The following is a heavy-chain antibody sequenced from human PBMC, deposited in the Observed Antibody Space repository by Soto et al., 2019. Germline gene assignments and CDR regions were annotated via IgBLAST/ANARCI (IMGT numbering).Heavy chain of an antibody. Sequence: SETLSLTCAVYGGSFSGYFWSWIRQPPGKGLEWIGEIFHGGSTNYSPSLKSRVTISVDTSKNQFSLELSSVTAADTAAYYCARPHYGSNTFYYFFDYWGQGTLVTVSS. D-gene: IGHD3-22*01. CDR1: GGSFSGYF. CDR3: ARPHYGSNTFYYFFDY. J-gene: IGHJ4*02. CDR2: IFHGGST. V-gene: IGHV4-34*12.